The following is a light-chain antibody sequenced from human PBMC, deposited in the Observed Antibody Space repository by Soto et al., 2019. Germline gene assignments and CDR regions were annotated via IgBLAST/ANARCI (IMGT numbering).Light chain of an antibody. Sequence: DIKMTQSPSSLSASIGDRVTITCRASQSISDYLNWYQQRPGKAPKLLIYAASNLQSGVPSRFSGSGSGTDFTLTISSLQPEDFATYYCQESYSLSRTFGPGTKVDIK. CDR1: QSISDY. CDR3: QESYSLSRT. J-gene: IGKJ3*01. CDR2: AAS. V-gene: IGKV1-39*01.